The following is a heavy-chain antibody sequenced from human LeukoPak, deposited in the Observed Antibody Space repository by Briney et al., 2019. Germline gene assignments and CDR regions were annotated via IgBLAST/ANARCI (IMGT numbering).Heavy chain of an antibody. CDR2: INHSGST. Sequence: SETLSLTCAVYGGSFSGYYWSWIRQPPGKGLEWIGEINHSGSTNYNPSLKSRVTISVDTSKNQFSLKLSSVPAADTAVYYCARGRLPYPTYYYYYMDVWGKGTTVTVSS. CDR3: ARGRLPYPTYYYYYMDV. V-gene: IGHV4-34*01. D-gene: IGHD3-16*01. CDR1: GGSFSGYY. J-gene: IGHJ6*03.